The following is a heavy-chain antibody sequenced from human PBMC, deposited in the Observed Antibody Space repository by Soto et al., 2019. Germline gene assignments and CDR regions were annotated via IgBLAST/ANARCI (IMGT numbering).Heavy chain of an antibody. CDR3: ATTYYYDSSGYYYYYGMDV. D-gene: IGHD3-22*01. CDR2: ISGSGGST. CDR1: GFTFSSYA. V-gene: IGHV3-23*01. Sequence: GESLKFSCAASGFTFSSYAMSWVRQAPGKGVEWGSAISGSGGSTYYADSVKGRFTISRDNSKNTLYLQMNILRAENTAVYYCATTYYYDSSGYYYYYGMDVWGQGTTVTVSS. J-gene: IGHJ6*02.